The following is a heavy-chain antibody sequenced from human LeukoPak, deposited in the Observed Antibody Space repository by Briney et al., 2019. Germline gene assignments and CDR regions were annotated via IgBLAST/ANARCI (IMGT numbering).Heavy chain of an antibody. CDR2: IIPIFGTA. CDR3: ARAPRYNWNYGYYFDY. J-gene: IGHJ4*02. CDR1: GGTFSSYA. D-gene: IGHD1-7*01. Sequence: ASVTVSCKASGGTFSSYAISWVRQAPGQGLEWMGGIIPIFGTANYAQKFQGRVTITTDESTSTAYMELSSLRSEDTAVYYCARAPRYNWNYGYYFDYWGQGTLVTVSS. V-gene: IGHV1-69*05.